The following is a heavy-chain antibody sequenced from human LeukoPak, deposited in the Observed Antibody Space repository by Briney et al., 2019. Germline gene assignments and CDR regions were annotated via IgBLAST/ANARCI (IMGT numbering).Heavy chain of an antibody. D-gene: IGHD2-21*01. CDR3: ARDFLDWDERAGNLDY. V-gene: IGHV1-18*01. J-gene: IGHJ4*02. CDR2: ISAYNGNT. CDR1: GGTFDNYG. Sequence: ASVKVSCKASGGTFDNYGISWVRQAPGQGLEWMGWISAYNGNTNYAQKLQGRVTMTTDTSTSTAYMELRSLRSDDTAVYYCARDFLDWDERAGNLDYWGQGTLVTVSS.